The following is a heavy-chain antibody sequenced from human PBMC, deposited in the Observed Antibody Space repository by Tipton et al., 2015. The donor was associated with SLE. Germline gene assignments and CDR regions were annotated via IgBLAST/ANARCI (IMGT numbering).Heavy chain of an antibody. D-gene: IGHD3-16*02. CDR2: ISAYNGNT. CDR1: GYTFTSYD. Sequence: QLVQSGPEVKKPGASVKVSCKASGYTFTSYDINWVRQATGQGLEWMGWISAYNGNTNYAQKLQGRVTMTTDTSTSTAYMELRSLRSDDTAVYYCARAGDYDYVWGSYRYGFDYWGQGTLVTVSS. CDR3: ARAGDYDYVWGSYRYGFDY. J-gene: IGHJ4*02. V-gene: IGHV1-18*01.